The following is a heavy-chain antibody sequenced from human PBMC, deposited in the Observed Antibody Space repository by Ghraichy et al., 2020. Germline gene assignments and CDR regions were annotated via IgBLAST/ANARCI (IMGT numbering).Heavy chain of an antibody. CDR1: GGSVSSGYYY. Sequence: SETLSLTCTVSGGSVSSGYYYWSWIRQAPGKGLEWIGFAHNSGSTNFNPSLKSHFTISLDTSKNQFSLKLSSVTAADTAVYYYARDQTGDWYCDLWGRGTLVTVSS. D-gene: IGHD7-27*01. CDR3: ARDQTGDWYCDL. J-gene: IGHJ2*01. V-gene: IGHV4-61*01. CDR2: AHNSGST.